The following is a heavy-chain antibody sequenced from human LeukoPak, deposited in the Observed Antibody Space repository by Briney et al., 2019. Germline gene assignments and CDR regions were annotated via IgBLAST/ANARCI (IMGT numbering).Heavy chain of an antibody. V-gene: IGHV1-8*01. D-gene: IGHD2-2*01. CDR2: MNPKSGNT. J-gene: IGHJ6*03. CDR1: GYTFISYD. CDR3: ARKIASTRLGVRYYYMDV. Sequence: ASVKVSCKASGYTFISYDIVWLRQATGQGLEWMGYMNPKSGNTDYVQNFQGRVTMTRDTSITTAYMELSGLRSEDTAVYYCARKIASTRLGVRYYYMDVWGEGSTVTISS.